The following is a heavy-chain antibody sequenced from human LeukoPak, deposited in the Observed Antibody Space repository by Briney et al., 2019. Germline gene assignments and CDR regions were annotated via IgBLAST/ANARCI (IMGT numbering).Heavy chain of an antibody. D-gene: IGHD3-10*01. CDR3: ARDFMVRGVTTPDY. V-gene: IGHV1-2*02. J-gene: IGHJ4*02. CDR2: LNPNSGGT. Sequence: ASVKVSCKTSGYTFTDYYLHWVRQAPGQGLEWMGWLNPNSGGTNYAQKFQGRVTMTRDTSISTAYMELSRLRYDDTAVYYCARDFMVRGVTTPDYWGQGTLVTVSS. CDR1: GYTFTDYY.